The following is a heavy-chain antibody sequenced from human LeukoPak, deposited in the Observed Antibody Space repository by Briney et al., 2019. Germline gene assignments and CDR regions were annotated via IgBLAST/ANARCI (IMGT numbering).Heavy chain of an antibody. V-gene: IGHV1-69*01. CDR2: IIPIFGKA. Sequence: SVKVSCKASGGIFGSYATRWVRQAPGQGLEWMGGIIPIFGKANYAQKFQGRVTITADESTSTAYMELSSLRSEDTAVYYCVRGQKPYYYYGMDVWGQGTTVTVSS. CDR1: GGIFGSYA. CDR3: VRGQKPYYYYGMDV. J-gene: IGHJ6*02.